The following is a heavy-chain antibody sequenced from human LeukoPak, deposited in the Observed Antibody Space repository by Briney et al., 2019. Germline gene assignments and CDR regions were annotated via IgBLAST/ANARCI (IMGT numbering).Heavy chain of an antibody. D-gene: IGHD3-22*01. CDR2: ISGSGGST. CDR1: GFTFSSYA. J-gene: IGHJ4*02. CDR3: AKDRNYYDSSGYPDY. Sequence: GSLRLSCAASGFTFSSYAMSWVRQAPGKGLEWVSAISGSGGSTYYADSVKGRFTISRDNSKNTLYLQMNSLRADDTAVYYCAKDRNYYDSSGYPDYWGQGTLVTVSS. V-gene: IGHV3-23*01.